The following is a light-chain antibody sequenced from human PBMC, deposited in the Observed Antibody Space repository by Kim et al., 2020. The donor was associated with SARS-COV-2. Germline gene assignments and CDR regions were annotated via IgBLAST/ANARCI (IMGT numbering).Light chain of an antibody. CDR1: SLRSYY. CDR3: NSRDSNNNVV. CDR2: GKN. V-gene: IGLV3-19*01. J-gene: IGLJ2*01. Sequence: VALGQTVSITCQGDSLRSYYATWYQQKPGQAPILVIYGKNNRPSGIPDRFSGSSSGNTASLTITGTQAGDEAYYYCNSRDSNNNVVFGGGTQLTVL.